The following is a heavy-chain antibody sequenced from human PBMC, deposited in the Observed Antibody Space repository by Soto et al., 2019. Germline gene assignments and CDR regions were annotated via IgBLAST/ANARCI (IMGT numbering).Heavy chain of an antibody. V-gene: IGHV1-2*02. J-gene: IGHJ4*02. Sequence: ASVKVSCKTSGYIFTDHLIHWVRQSPGQGLQWVGWVHPDSGGTNVAQAFQDRVTMTADTSITTAYMDLARLRPDDTAIFYCARGAQGFFPVSGIYFYFDHWGQGTPVTVAS. D-gene: IGHD3-22*01. CDR1: GYIFTDHL. CDR3: ARGAQGFFPVSGIYFYFDH. CDR2: VHPDSGGT.